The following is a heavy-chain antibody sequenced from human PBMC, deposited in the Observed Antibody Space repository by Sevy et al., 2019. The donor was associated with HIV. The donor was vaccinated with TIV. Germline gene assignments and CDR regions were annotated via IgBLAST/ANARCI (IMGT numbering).Heavy chain of an antibody. V-gene: IGHV3-64D*06. CDR3: VKDPDYDFWRGDYGMDV. D-gene: IGHD3-3*01. Sequence: GGSLRLSCSASGFTFRNYAMNWVRQAPGKGLKYVSAISSDGGGTYYADSVRGRFTISRDNSKNTLYLQMRSLRVEGTAVYYCVKDPDYDFWRGDYGMDVWGQGTTVTVSS. CDR2: ISSDGGGT. J-gene: IGHJ6*02. CDR1: GFTFRNYA.